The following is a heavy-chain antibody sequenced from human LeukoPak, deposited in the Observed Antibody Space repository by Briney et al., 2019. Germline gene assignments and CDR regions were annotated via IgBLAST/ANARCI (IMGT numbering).Heavy chain of an antibody. CDR3: LRYGSGSYLSDP. Sequence: SVKVSCKSSGGTFSSYAISWVRQAPGQGLEWMGRIIPILGIANYAQKFQGRVTITADKSTSTAYMELSSLRSEDTAVYYCLRYGSGSYLSDPWGQGTLVTVSS. CDR2: IIPILGIA. CDR1: GGTFSSYA. D-gene: IGHD3-10*01. J-gene: IGHJ5*02. V-gene: IGHV1-69*04.